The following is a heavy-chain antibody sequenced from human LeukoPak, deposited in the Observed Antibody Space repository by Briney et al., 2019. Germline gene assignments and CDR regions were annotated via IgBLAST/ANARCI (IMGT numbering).Heavy chain of an antibody. D-gene: IGHD3-10*01. V-gene: IGHV3-21*01. CDR1: GFTFSSYS. J-gene: IGHJ4*02. Sequence: AGGSLILSCAASGFTFSSYSMNWVRQAPGKGLEWVSSISSSSSYIYYADSVKGRFTISRDNAKNSLYLQMNSLRAEDTAVYYCASPGWFGELSFDYWGQGTLVTVSS. CDR2: ISSSSSYI. CDR3: ASPGWFGELSFDY.